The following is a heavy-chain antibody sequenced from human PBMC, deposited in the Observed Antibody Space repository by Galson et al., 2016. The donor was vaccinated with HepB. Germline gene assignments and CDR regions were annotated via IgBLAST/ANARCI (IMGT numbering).Heavy chain of an antibody. J-gene: IGHJ4*02. V-gene: IGHV4-31*03. CDR1: GGSVSSGGYY. D-gene: IGHD3-22*01. CDR3: ATLLWGGYDSRGYLFDH. CDR2: IDYSGST. Sequence: TLSLTCTVSGGSVSSGGYYWTWIRQHPGKGLEWIGYIDYSGSTFYNPSLESRVTISIDTSKNQFSLNLSSVTAADTAVYYCATLLWGGYDSRGYLFDHWGQGTLVTVSS.